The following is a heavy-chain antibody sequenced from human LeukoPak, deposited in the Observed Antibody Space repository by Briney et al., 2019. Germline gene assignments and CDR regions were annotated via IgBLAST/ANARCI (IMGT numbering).Heavy chain of an antibody. CDR2: IHFSGST. D-gene: IGHD3-16*01. V-gene: IGHV4-59*01. Sequence: SETLSLTCTASGGSISSDYWSWIRQPPGKGLEWIGYIHFSGSTNYNPSLKSRVTISVDTSKTQLSLKLSSVTAADTAVYYCARGGGYFNYWGQGTLVTVSS. J-gene: IGHJ4*02. CDR1: GGSISSDY. CDR3: ARGGGYFNY.